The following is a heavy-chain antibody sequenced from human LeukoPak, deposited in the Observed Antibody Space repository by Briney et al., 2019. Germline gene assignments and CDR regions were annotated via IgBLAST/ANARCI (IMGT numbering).Heavy chain of an antibody. J-gene: IGHJ5*02. V-gene: IGHV4/OR15-8*01. Sequence: SETLSLTCSVSGGSMSDSITWGWVRQPPGKGLEWLANIHDDGRTAPNPSLRSRLTISQDRSKNQFSLKVSSVTAADAAFYYCAKVLTAAGLDLWGQGILVTVSS. CDR3: AKVLTAAGLDL. CDR1: GGSMSDSIT. D-gene: IGHD6-25*01. CDR2: IHDDGRT.